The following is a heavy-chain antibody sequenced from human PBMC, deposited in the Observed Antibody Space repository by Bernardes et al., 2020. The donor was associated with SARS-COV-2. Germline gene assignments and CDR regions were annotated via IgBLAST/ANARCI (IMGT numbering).Heavy chain of an antibody. CDR2: ITSNANTI. CDR1: GFTFNVYS. CDR3: ARTVQWAFDL. J-gene: IGHJ2*01. Sequence: GSLRLSCAASGFTFNVYSLNWVRQAPGKGLEWLSYITSNANTIYYADSVKGRFTISRDNAKNSLSLQMSSLRAEDTAVYYCARTVQWAFDLWGRGTLVTVSS. D-gene: IGHD1-26*01. V-gene: IGHV3-48*01.